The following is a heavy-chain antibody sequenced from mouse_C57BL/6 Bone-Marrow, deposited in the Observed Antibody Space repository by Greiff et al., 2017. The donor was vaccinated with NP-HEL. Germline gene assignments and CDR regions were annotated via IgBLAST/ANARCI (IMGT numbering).Heavy chain of an antibody. V-gene: IGHV14-4*01. CDR1: GFNIKDDY. CDR2: IDPENGDT. J-gene: IGHJ3*01. Sequence: DVKLLESGAELVRPGASVKLSCTASGFNIKDDYMHWVKQRPEQGLEWIGWIDPENGDTEYASKFQGKATITADTSSNTAYLQLSSLTSEDTAVYYCTTCLYYYDWGQGTLVTVSA. CDR3: TTCLYYYD. D-gene: IGHD1-1*01.